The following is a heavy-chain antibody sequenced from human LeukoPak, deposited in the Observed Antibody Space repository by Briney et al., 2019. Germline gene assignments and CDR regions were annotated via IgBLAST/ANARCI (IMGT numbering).Heavy chain of an antibody. D-gene: IGHD3-10*01. Sequence: ASVKVSCKASGYAFTDYYIHWVRQAPGQGLEWMGWINPKSGDTNYAEKFQGRVTMTRDTSITTAYMEVSSLRSGDTAVYYCARFTMVRGGVVWGKGTTVTVSS. J-gene: IGHJ6*04. V-gene: IGHV1-2*02. CDR2: INPKSGDT. CDR1: GYAFTDYY. CDR3: ARFTMVRGGVV.